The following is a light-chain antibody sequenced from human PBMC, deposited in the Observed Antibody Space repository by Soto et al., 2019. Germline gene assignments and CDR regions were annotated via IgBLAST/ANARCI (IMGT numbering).Light chain of an antibody. Sequence: EIVLTQSPGTLSLSPGERATLSCRASQTVSNSYLAWYQQTPGQAPRLLIYGSSSRATGIPDRFCGSGSGTDFTLTISRLEPEDFAVYYCLQYSSSPTTFGQATKVEIK. V-gene: IGKV3-20*01. CDR1: QTVSNSY. CDR3: LQYSSSPTT. J-gene: IGKJ1*01. CDR2: GSS.